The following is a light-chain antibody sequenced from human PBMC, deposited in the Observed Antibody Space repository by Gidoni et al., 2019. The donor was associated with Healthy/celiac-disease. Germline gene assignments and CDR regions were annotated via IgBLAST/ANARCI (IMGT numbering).Light chain of an antibody. J-gene: IGKJ3*01. CDR3: QQDGSSPFT. Sequence: EIVLTQSPGTLSLSPGVRATLSCRASQSVSSSYLAWYQQKPGQAPRLLIYGASSRATGIPDRFSGRGSGTDFTLTISRLEPEDFAVYYCQQDGSSPFTFGPXTKVDIK. V-gene: IGKV3-20*01. CDR1: QSVSSSY. CDR2: GAS.